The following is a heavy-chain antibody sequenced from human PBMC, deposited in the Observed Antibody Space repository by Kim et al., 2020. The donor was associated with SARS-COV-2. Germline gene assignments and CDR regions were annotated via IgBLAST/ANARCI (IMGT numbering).Heavy chain of an antibody. CDR2: ISSSGSTI. CDR1: GFTFSDYY. J-gene: IGHJ6*03. D-gene: IGHD3-3*01. CDR3: ARGIRNYDFWSGYYDSHRYYMDV. V-gene: IGHV3-11*01. Sequence: GGSLRLSCAASGFTFSDYYMSWIRQAPGKGLEWVSYISSSGSTIYYADSVKGRFTISRDNAKNSLYLQMNSLRAEDTAVYYCARGIRNYDFWSGYYDSHRYYMDVWGKGTTVTVSS.